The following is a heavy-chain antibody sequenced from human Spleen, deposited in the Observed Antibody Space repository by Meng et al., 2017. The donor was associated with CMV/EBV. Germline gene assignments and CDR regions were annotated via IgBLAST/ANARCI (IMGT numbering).Heavy chain of an antibody. CDR1: GGSSSSSNL. J-gene: IGHJ4*02. CDR2: IYHSGST. V-gene: IGHV4-4*02. D-gene: IGHD6-19*01. Sequence: VSGGSSSSSNLWTWVRQVPGKGLEWIGEIYHSGSTNYNPSLKSRVTISVDKFKNQFSLKLGSVTAADTAVYYCARGEQWLGAYYDYWGQGILVTVSS. CDR3: ARGEQWLGAYYDY.